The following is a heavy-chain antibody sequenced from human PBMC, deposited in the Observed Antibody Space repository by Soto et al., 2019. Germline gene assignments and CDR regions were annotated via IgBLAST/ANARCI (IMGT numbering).Heavy chain of an antibody. CDR2: IYYSGST. D-gene: IGHD1-26*01. V-gene: IGHV4-30-4*01. J-gene: IGHJ5*02. CDR1: GGCMSSGDYY. Sequence: TSETMALASTFSGGCMSSGDYYGSWIRQPPGKGLEWIGYIYYSGSTYYNPSLKSRVTISVDTSKNQFSLKLSSVTAADTAVYYCARGGGVGATVNNWFDPCAQGTLVTVSS. CDR3: ARGGGVGATVNNWFDP.